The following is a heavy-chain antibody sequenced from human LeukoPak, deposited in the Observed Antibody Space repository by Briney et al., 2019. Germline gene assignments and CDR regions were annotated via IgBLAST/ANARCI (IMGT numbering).Heavy chain of an antibody. J-gene: IGHJ4*02. CDR2: ISADGAST. D-gene: IGHD3-22*01. V-gene: IGHV3-23*01. Sequence: GGSLRLSCAASGFAFSTFAINWVRQAPGKGPEWVSAISADGASTLYADSVNGQFTISRDNSKNTVYLQMNSLRAEDTAVYYCARHYYDSSGYYYFDYWGQGTLVTVSS. CDR3: ARHYYDSSGYYYFDY. CDR1: GFAFSTFA.